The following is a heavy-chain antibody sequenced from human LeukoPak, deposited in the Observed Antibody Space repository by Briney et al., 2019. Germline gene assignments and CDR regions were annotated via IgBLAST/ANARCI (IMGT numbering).Heavy chain of an antibody. J-gene: IGHJ4*02. Sequence: VGSLRLSCAASGFTFEGDLMTWVRHAPGKGLEWVSSINGGGSSTSYADSVKGRFTTSRDNSKTTLFLQMNSLRAEDTGVYYCARQLGYCDSGSCYFEYWGQGTLVTVSS. D-gene: IGHD1-1*01. CDR1: GFTFEGDL. CDR2: INGGGSST. CDR3: ARQLGYCDSGSCYFEY. V-gene: IGHV3-23*01.